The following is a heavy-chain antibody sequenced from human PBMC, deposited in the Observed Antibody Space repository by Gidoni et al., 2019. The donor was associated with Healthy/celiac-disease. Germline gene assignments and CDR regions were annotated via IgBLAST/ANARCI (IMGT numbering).Heavy chain of an antibody. CDR2: IYTSGST. J-gene: IGHJ6*03. D-gene: IGHD3-16*01. Sequence: QVQLQESGPGLVTPSQTLSLTCTVSVGSISSGSYYWSWIRLPAGKGLEWIGRIYTSGSTNYNPSLKSRVTIAVDTSKNQFSLKLSSVTAADTAVYYCARGGEDYYYYMDVWGKGTTVTVSS. V-gene: IGHV4-61*02. CDR3: ARGGEDYYYYMDV. CDR1: VGSISSGSYY.